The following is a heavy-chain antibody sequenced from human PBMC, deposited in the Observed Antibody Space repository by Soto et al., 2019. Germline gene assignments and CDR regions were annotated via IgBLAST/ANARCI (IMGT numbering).Heavy chain of an antibody. CDR1: GFTFSSYS. CDR2: IKEDGSEK. J-gene: IGHJ4*02. D-gene: IGHD3-3*01. Sequence: GSLRLSCAASGFTFSSYSMTWVRQAPGKGLEWVANIKEDGSEKYYVDSVKGRFTISRDNAKKSLYLQMNSLRAEDTALYYCARVKEYYDFWSGLYSYYFDHWGQGTLVTVSS. CDR3: ARVKEYYDFWSGLYSYYFDH. V-gene: IGHV3-7*01.